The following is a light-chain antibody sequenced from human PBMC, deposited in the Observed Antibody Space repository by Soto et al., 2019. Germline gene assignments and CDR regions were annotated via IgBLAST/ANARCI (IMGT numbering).Light chain of an antibody. J-gene: IGKJ1*01. CDR2: GAS. CDR3: QQYNSWTWV. CDR1: QSVSSN. V-gene: IGKV3-15*01. Sequence: VMPPAPATVSVSPGERASVSCRASQSVSSNLAWYQQKPGQAPRLLIYGASTRATGSPARFSGSGSGIDFTLAISRLQSEDFAVYYCQQYNSWTWVFSQGTKVDIK.